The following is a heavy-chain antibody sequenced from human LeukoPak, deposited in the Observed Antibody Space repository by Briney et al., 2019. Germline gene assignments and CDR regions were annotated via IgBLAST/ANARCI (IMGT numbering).Heavy chain of an antibody. J-gene: IGHJ3*02. D-gene: IGHD3-16*02. CDR1: GGTFSSYA. CDR2: IIPIFGTA. CDR3: ARSAGYDYIWGNYRPHAFDI. V-gene: IGHV1-69*06. Sequence: GASVKVSCRASGGTFSSYAISWVRQAPGQGLEWMGGIIPIFGTANYAQKFQGRVTITADKSTSTVYMELSSLRSEDTAVHYCARSAGYDYIWGNYRPHAFDIWGQGTMVTVSS.